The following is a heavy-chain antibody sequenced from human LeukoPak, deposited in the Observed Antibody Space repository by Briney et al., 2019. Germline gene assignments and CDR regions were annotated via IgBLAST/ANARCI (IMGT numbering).Heavy chain of an antibody. Sequence: GGSLRLSCAASGFTFSSYALSWVRQAPGKGLEWVSAISGSGGSTYYADFVKGRFTISRDNSKNTLYLQMNSLRAEDTALYYCAKDRASGGVDDYWGQGTLVTVSS. V-gene: IGHV3-23*01. D-gene: IGHD3-16*01. J-gene: IGHJ4*02. CDR3: AKDRASGGVDDY. CDR1: GFTFSSYA. CDR2: ISGSGGST.